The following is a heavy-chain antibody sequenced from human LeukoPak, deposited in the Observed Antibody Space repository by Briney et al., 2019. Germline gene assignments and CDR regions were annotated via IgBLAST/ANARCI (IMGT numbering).Heavy chain of an antibody. J-gene: IGHJ4*02. CDR2: ISSDGSNK. CDR3: ARDNLRYCSSTSCYTGTDY. V-gene: IGHV3-30-3*01. CDR1: GFTLSSYA. D-gene: IGHD2-2*02. Sequence: PGGSLRLSCAASGFTLSSYAMHWVRQAPGKGLEWVAVISSDGSNKYYADSVKGRFTISRDNSKNTLYLQMTSLRAADTAVYYCARDNLRYCSSTSCYTGTDYWGQGTLVTVSS.